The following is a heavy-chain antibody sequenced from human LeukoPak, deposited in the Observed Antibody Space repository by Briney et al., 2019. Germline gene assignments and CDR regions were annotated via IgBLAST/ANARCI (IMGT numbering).Heavy chain of an antibody. V-gene: IGHV1-3*01. CDR1: GYTFTSYA. CDR3: ARVESYYYGMDV. D-gene: IGHD5-24*01. Sequence: ASVKVSCKASGYTFTSYAMHWVRQAPGQRLEWMGWINAGNGNTKCSQKFQGRVTITRDTSASTAYMELSSLRSEDTAVYYCARVESYYYGMDVWGKGTTVTVSS. CDR2: INAGNGNT. J-gene: IGHJ6*04.